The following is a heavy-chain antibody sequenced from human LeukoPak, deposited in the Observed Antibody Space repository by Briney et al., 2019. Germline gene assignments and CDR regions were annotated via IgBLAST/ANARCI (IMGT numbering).Heavy chain of an antibody. J-gene: IGHJ6*02. V-gene: IGHV4-34*01. CDR1: GGSFSGYL. Sequence: SETLSPTCAVPGGSFSGYLWSWLRQPPGKGLEWVGEINYNGEITNYNPSLKSRVTISVDTSKDQFSLKSTSVTAADTAVYYCTKSGLTGMRKYPRADYYYYGMDVWGQGAAVTVSS. CDR2: INYNGEIT. CDR3: TKSGLTGMRKYPRADYYYYGMDV. D-gene: IGHD1-14*01.